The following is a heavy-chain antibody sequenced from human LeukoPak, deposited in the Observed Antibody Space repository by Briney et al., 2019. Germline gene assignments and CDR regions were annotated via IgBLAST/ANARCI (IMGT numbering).Heavy chain of an antibody. D-gene: IGHD1-1*01. J-gene: IGHJ4*02. CDR2: INPNSGGT. Sequence: ASVKVSCKASGYTFTNYGMTWVRQAPGQGLEWMGWINPNSGGTNYAQKFQGWVTMTRDTSISTAYMELSRLRSDDTAVYYCAREGAHTSIDYWGQGTLVTVSS. V-gene: IGHV1-2*04. CDR3: AREGAHTSIDY. CDR1: GYTFTNYG.